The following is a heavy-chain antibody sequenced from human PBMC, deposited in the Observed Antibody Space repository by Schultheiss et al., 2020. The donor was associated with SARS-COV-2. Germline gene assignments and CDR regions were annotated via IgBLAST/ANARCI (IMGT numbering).Heavy chain of an antibody. D-gene: IGHD6-19*01. Sequence: SQTLSLTCTVSGGSISSSSYYWGWIRQPPGKGLEWIGYIYYSGSTNYNPSLKSRVTISVDTSKNQFSLKLSSVTAADTAVYYCARGSGEWLLSNYYYYGMDVWGQGTTVTVSS. V-gene: IGHV4-61*05. CDR1: GGSISSSSYY. J-gene: IGHJ6*02. CDR3: ARGSGEWLLSNYYYYGMDV. CDR2: IYYSGST.